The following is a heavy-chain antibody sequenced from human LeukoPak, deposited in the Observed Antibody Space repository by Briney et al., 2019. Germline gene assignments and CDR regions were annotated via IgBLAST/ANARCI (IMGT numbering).Heavy chain of an antibody. J-gene: IGHJ4*02. Sequence: GGSLRLSCAASGFSFSSKAMSWVRQAPGKGLEWVSAIFNSGGSTYYADSVKGWFTISRDNSKNTLYLQMNNLRVEDTALYYCAKDIYGDYGGLDYWGQGTLVTVSS. CDR3: AKDIYGDYGGLDY. CDR2: IFNSGGST. V-gene: IGHV3-23*01. D-gene: IGHD4-17*01. CDR1: GFSFSSKA.